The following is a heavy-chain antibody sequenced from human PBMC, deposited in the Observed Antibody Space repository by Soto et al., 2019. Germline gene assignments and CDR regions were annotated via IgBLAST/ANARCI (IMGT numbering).Heavy chain of an antibody. Sequence: ASVKVSCKVSGYTLNRLSMHWVRQAPGKGLEWMGGFDPDYGETIYAQKFQGRVTMTEDTSTDTAYMELSSLRSVDTAVYYCASGSAYYEGSAFDHWGQGTLVTVSS. D-gene: IGHD3-22*01. J-gene: IGHJ4*02. V-gene: IGHV1-24*01. CDR3: ASGSAYYEGSAFDH. CDR2: FDPDYGET. CDR1: GYTLNRLS.